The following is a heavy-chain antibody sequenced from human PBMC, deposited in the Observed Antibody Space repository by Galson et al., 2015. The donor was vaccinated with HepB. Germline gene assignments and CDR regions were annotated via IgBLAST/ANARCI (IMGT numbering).Heavy chain of an antibody. CDR2: ISGSGGST. V-gene: IGHV3-23*01. CDR3: AKVKWEPLPFDY. D-gene: IGHD1-26*01. Sequence: SLRLSCAASGFPFSSYSMSWVRQAPGKGLEWVSSISGSGGSTYYADSVKGRFTISRDSSKNTVYLQMNSLRAEDTAVYYCAKVKWEPLPFDYWGRGTLVTVSS. CDR1: GFPFSSYS. J-gene: IGHJ4*02.